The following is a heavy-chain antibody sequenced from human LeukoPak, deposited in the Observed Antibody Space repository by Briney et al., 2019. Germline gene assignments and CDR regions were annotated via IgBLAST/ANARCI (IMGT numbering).Heavy chain of an antibody. J-gene: IGHJ4*02. CDR2: INHSGST. V-gene: IGHV4-34*01. D-gene: IGHD6-13*01. Sequence: PSETLSLTCAVYGGSFSGYYWSWIRQPSGKGLEWIGEINHSGSTNYNPSLKSRVTISVDTSKNQFSLKLSSVTAADTAVYYCARAGADYPDYWGQGTLVTVSS. CDR1: GGSFSGYY. CDR3: ARAGADYPDY.